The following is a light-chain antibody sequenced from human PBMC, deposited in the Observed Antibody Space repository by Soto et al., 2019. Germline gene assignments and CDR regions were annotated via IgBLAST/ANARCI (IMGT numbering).Light chain of an antibody. J-gene: IGLJ7*01. V-gene: IGLV2-11*01. CDR2: DVS. CDR1: SSDVGAYNY. Sequence: QSVLTQPRSVSGSPGQSVTISCTGTSSDVGAYNYVSWYQHHPGKAPKVMIYDVSERPSGVPDRFSGSKSDNKASLTISGLQAEDAADYYCCSYAGSYSWVFGGGTHLTVL. CDR3: CSYAGSYSWV.